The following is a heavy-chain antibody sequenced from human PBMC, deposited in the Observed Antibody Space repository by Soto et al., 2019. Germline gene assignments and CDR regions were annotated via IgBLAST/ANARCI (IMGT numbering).Heavy chain of an antibody. CDR3: ARAAISSWSLDY. V-gene: IGHV1-18*04. CDR1: GYTFTSYC. CDR2: ISAYNGNT. Sequence: GASVNVSCNASGYTFTSYCIIWVRQAPGQGLEWMGWISAYNGNTNYAQKLQGRVTMTTDTSTSTAYMELRSLRSDDTAVYYCARAAISSWSLDYWGQGTLVTV. J-gene: IGHJ4*02. D-gene: IGHD6-13*01.